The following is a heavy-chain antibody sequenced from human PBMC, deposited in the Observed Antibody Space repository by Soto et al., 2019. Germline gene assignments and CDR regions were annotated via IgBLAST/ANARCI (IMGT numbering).Heavy chain of an antibody. Sequence: SETLSLTCTVSGGSISSKNYYWGWIRQPPGKGLEWIGSIYYSGSTYYNPSLKSRVTISVDTSKNQFSLKLSSVTAADTAVYYCAIGGGYNWFDLWGQGPLVTVSS. CDR1: GGSISSKNYY. CDR2: IYYSGST. V-gene: IGHV4-39*02. J-gene: IGHJ5*02. CDR3: AIGGGYNWFDL.